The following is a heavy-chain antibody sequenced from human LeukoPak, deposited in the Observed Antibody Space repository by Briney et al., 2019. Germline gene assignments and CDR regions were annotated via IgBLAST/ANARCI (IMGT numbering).Heavy chain of an antibody. V-gene: IGHV4-39*01. D-gene: IGHD2-8*01. Sequence: SETLSLTCTVSGASISSSIYYWGWIRQPPGKGLEWIGSIYYSGSTYYNPSLKSRVTISIDTSKNQFSLKLSSVTAADTAVYYCARQERYCSNGVCLKHFDYWGQGTLVTVSS. CDR1: GASISSSIYY. CDR2: IYYSGST. CDR3: ARQERYCSNGVCLKHFDY. J-gene: IGHJ4*02.